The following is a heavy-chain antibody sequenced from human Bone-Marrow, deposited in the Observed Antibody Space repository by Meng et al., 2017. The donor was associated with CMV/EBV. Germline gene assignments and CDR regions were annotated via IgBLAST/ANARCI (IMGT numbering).Heavy chain of an antibody. J-gene: IGHJ4*02. V-gene: IGHV1-2*02. D-gene: IGHD2-2*01. CDR3: ARVGPVGDIVVVPAAPLDY. CDR1: GYIFTAYG. CDR2: INPNSGGT. Sequence: ASVKVSCKASGYIFTAYGISWVRQAPGQGLEWMGWINPNSGGTNYAQKFQGRVTMTRDTSISTAYMELSRLRSDDTAVYYCARVGPVGDIVVVPAAPLDYWGQGTLVTVSS.